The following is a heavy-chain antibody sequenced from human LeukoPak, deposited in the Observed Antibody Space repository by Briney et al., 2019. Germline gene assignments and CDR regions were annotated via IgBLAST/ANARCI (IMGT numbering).Heavy chain of an antibody. J-gene: IGHJ3*02. V-gene: IGHV3-30-3*01. Sequence: GGSLRLSCAASGFTFSSYAMHWVRQAPGKGLEWVAVISYDGSNKYYADSVKGRFTISRDNSKNTLYLQMNSLRAEDTAVYYCARVRFLEWLLLGAFDIWGQGTMVTVSS. CDR1: GFTFSSYA. CDR2: ISYDGSNK. D-gene: IGHD3-3*01. CDR3: ARVRFLEWLLLGAFDI.